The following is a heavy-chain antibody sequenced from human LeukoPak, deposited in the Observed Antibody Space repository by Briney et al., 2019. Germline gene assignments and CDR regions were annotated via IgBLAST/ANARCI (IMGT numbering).Heavy chain of an antibody. D-gene: IGHD1-14*01. Sequence: SETLSLTCTVSGGSLSGYYWSWIRQPPGKGLEWIGYIYYSGTTNYNPSLKSRLTISVDTSKNQFSLKLTSVAAADTAVYYCARKKRAEPGFDIWGQGTMVTVSS. J-gene: IGHJ3*02. V-gene: IGHV4-59*01. CDR1: GGSLSGYY. CDR2: IYYSGTT. CDR3: ARKKRAEPGFDI.